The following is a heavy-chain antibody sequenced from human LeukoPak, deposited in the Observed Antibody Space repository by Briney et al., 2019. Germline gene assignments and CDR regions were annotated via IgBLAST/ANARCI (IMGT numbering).Heavy chain of an antibody. D-gene: IGHD3-22*01. V-gene: IGHV3-21*01. CDR3: ARGAREYYYDSSGPFDY. J-gene: IGHJ4*02. CDR2: INSSSSYI. Sequence: NAGGPLRLSCAASGFTFSSYNMNWVRKAPGKGLEWVSSINSSSSYIYYADSVKGRFTISRDNDKNSLYLQMNSLRAEDTAVYYCARGAREYYYDSSGPFDYWGQGTLVTVSS. CDR1: GFTFSSYN.